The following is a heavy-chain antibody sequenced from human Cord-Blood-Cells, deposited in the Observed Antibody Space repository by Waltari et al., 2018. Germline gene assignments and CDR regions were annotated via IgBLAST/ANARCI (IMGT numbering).Heavy chain of an antibody. J-gene: IGHJ5*02. CDR3: ARTSAKGPFDP. CDR1: GFTFSTYW. D-gene: IGHD6-25*01. CDR2: IKQDGSEK. Sequence: EVQLVESGGGLVQPGGSLRLSGAASGFTFSTYWMIWVRQAPGKGLEWVANIKQDGSEKYYVDSVKDRFTISRDNAKNSLYLQMNSLRAEDTAVYYCARTSAKGPFDPWGQGTLVTVSS. V-gene: IGHV3-7*05.